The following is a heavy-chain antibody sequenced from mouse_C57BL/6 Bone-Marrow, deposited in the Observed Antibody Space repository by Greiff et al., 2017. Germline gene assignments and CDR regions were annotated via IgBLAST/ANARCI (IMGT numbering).Heavy chain of an antibody. Sequence: VQLQQSGPELVKPGASVKIPCKASGSTFTDYNMDWVKPSHGKRLEWIGDINPNNGGTIYNQKFKGKATLTVDKSSSTAYMELRSLTSEDTAVYYCARIYYGNYSFAYWGQGTLVTVSA. D-gene: IGHD2-1*01. J-gene: IGHJ3*01. CDR1: GSTFTDYN. CDR3: ARIYYGNYSFAY. CDR2: INPNNGGT. V-gene: IGHV1-18*01.